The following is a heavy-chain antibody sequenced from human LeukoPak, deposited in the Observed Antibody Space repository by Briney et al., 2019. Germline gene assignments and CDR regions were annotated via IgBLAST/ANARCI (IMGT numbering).Heavy chain of an antibody. CDR3: ARDSGIPGEYYFDY. CDR2: ISSNGGST. Sequence: GGSLRLSCAASGFTFSSYAMHWVRQAPGKGLEYVSAISSNGGSTYYADSVKGRFTISRDNSKDTLYLQMGSLRAEDMAVYYCARDSGIPGEYYFDYWGQGTLVTVSS. V-gene: IGHV3-64*02. J-gene: IGHJ4*02. CDR1: GFTFSSYA. D-gene: IGHD3-10*01.